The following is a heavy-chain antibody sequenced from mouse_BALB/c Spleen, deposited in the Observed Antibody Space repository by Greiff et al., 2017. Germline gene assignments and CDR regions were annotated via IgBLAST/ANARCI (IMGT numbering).Heavy chain of an antibody. CDR3: ARYRYDYAMDY. CDR1: GFTFSSYA. Sequence: EVKLVESGGGLVKPGGSLKLSCAASGFTFSSYAMSWVRQTPEKRLEWVATISSGGSYTSYPDSVKGRFTISRENAKNTLYLQMSSLRSEDTAMYYCARYRYDYAMDYWGQGTSVTVSS. CDR2: ISSGGSYT. V-gene: IGHV5-9-3*01. D-gene: IGHD2-14*01. J-gene: IGHJ4*01.